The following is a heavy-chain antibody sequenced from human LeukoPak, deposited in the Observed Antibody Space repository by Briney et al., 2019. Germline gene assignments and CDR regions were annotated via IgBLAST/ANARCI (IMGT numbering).Heavy chain of an antibody. CDR1: GISFSGNW. CDR2: IKYDGSAK. D-gene: IGHD2-8*01. Sequence: GGSLRLSCAASGISFSGNWMGWVRQAPGEGLEWVASIKYDGSAKYNADSVKGRFTISRDNAKNSLYLEMNSLTAEDTAVYYCAFSNAFKVWGQGTLVTVSS. J-gene: IGHJ4*02. V-gene: IGHV3-7*01. CDR3: AFSNAFKV.